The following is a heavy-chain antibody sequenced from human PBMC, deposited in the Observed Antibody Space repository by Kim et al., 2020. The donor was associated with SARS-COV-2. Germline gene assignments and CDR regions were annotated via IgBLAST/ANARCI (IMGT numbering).Heavy chain of an antibody. V-gene: IGHV3-21*01. J-gene: IGHJ4*02. CDR3: ARDPETVRHYYLDY. D-gene: IGHD4-17*01. Sequence: DSVRGLFTISRDNAQNSRYLQMNSQRAEDTSVYYCARDPETVRHYYLDYWGQGTLVTVSS.